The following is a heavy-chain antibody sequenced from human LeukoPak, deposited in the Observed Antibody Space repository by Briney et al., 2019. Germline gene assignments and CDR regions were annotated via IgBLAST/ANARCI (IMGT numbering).Heavy chain of an antibody. J-gene: IGHJ4*02. D-gene: IGHD3-22*01. CDR3: ARPYYSSGNDLGY. CDR1: GYAFTNFG. Sequence: ASVKVSCKASGYAFTNFGISWVRQAPGQGLEWMGWISPYTGDTNHAQQFQGRVTMTTDTSTSTAYMELRSLRSDDTAVYYCARPYYSSGNDLGYWGQGTLVTVSS. V-gene: IGHV1-18*01. CDR2: ISPYTGDT.